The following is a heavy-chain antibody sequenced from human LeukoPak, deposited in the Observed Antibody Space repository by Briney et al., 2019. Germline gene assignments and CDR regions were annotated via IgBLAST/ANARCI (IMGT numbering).Heavy chain of an antibody. J-gene: IGHJ4*02. V-gene: IGHV4-39*07. CDR2: INHSGST. Sequence: KPSETLSLTCTVSGGSISSSSYYWSWIRQPPGKGLEWIGEINHSGSTNYNPSLKSRVTISVDTSKNQFSLKLSSVTAADTAVYYCARGRINYDFWSGYLLALDYWGQGTLVTVSS. CDR1: GGSISSSSYY. D-gene: IGHD3-3*01. CDR3: ARGRINYDFWSGYLLALDY.